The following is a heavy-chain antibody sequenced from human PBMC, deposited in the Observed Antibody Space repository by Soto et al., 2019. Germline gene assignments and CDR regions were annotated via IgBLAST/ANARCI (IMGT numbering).Heavy chain of an antibody. Sequence: QVQLVQSGAEEKKPGASVKVSCKASGYTFTSYAIHWVRQAPGQRLEWMGWINEGNGNTKYSQKFQGRVTITRDTSASTAYMELSSLKSEDTAVYYCARGDLWLFDYWGQGTLVTVSS. V-gene: IGHV1-3*05. CDR3: ARGDLWLFDY. CDR2: INEGNGNT. J-gene: IGHJ4*02. CDR1: GYTFTSYA. D-gene: IGHD2-21*01.